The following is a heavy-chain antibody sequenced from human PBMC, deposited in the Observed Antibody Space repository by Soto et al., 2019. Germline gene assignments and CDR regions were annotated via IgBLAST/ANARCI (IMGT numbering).Heavy chain of an antibody. CDR1: GYTFTSYY. CDR3: ARAPAMVLGTEKEDIDY. J-gene: IGHJ4*02. CDR2: INPSGGST. D-gene: IGHD5-18*01. Sequence: ASVKVSFKASGYTFTSYYMHWVRQAPGQGLEWMGIINPSGGSTSYAQKFQGRVTMTRDTSTSTVYMELSSLRSEDTAVYYCARAPAMVLGTEKEDIDYWGQGTRVTVAS. V-gene: IGHV1-46*01.